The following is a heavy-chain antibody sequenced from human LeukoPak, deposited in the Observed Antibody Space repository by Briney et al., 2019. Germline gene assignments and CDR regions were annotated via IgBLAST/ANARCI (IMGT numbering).Heavy chain of an antibody. J-gene: IGHJ6*02. D-gene: IGHD2-15*01. CDR1: GGSISSYY. Sequence: SETLSLTCTVSGGSISSYYWSWIRQPPGKGLEWIGYIYYSGSTNYNPSLKSRVTISVDTSKNQFSLKLSSVTAADAAVYYCARGGSYYYYYGMDVWGQGTTVTVSS. CDR2: IYYSGST. V-gene: IGHV4-59*01. CDR3: ARGGSYYYYYGMDV.